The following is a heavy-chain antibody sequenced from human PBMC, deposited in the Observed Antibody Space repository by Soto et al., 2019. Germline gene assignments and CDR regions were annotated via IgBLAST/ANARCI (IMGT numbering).Heavy chain of an antibody. CDR1: GFTFSSYG. Sequence: QVQLVESGGGVVQPGRSLRLSCAASGFTFSSYGMHWVRQAPGKGLEWVAVISYDGSNKYYADSVKGRFTISRDNSKNTLYLQMNSLRAEDTAVYYCAKVPLSGYDSSGYYVWGQGTLVTVSS. J-gene: IGHJ4*02. D-gene: IGHD3-22*01. V-gene: IGHV3-30*18. CDR3: AKVPLSGYDSSGYYV. CDR2: ISYDGSNK.